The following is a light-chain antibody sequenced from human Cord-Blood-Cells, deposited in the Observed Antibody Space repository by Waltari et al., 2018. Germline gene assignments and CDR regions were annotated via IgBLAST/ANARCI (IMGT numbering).Light chain of an antibody. Sequence: DIQMTQSPSSLSASVGDRFTITCRASQSISSYLNWYQQKPGKAPKLLIYAASSLQSGVPSRFSGSGSVTDFTLTISSLQPEDFATYYCQQSYSTPRTFGQGTKLEIK. CDR1: QSISSY. CDR3: QQSYSTPRT. J-gene: IGKJ2*01. CDR2: AAS. V-gene: IGKV1-39*01.